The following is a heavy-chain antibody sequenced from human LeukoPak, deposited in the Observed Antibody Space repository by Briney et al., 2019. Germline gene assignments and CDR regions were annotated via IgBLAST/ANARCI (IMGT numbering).Heavy chain of an antibody. CDR2: ISYDGSNK. J-gene: IGHJ4*02. CDR3: AKEDRRSLDY. Sequence: GGSLRLSCAASGFTFSSYGMHWVRQAPGKGLEWVAVISYDGSNKYYADSVKGRFTISRDNSKNTLYLQMNSLRAEDTAVYYCAKEDRRSLDYWGQGTLVTVSS. CDR1: GFTFSSYG. V-gene: IGHV3-30*18. D-gene: IGHD2-15*01.